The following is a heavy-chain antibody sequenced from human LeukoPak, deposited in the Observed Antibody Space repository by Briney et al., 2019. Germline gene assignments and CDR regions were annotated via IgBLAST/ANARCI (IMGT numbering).Heavy chain of an antibody. V-gene: IGHV3-23*01. CDR2: ISGSGGST. J-gene: IGHJ3*02. CDR1: GFTFSSYA. CDR3: AKRGSYYVVGAFDI. D-gene: IGHD1-26*01. Sequence: GGSLRLSCAASGFTFSSYATSWVRQAPGKGLEWISAISGSGGSTYYADSVKGRFTISRDNSKNTLYLQMNSLRGEDTAVYYCAKRGSYYVVGAFDIWGQGTMVTVSS.